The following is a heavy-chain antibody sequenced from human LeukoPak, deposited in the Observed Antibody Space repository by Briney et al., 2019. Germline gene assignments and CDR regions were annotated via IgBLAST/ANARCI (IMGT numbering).Heavy chain of an antibody. CDR2: MNPNSGNT. CDR1: GYTFTSYD. CDR3: ARAYCSGGSCYVLLDY. J-gene: IGHJ4*02. Sequence: ASVKVSCKASGYTFTSYDINWVRQAPGQGLEWMGWMNPNSGNTGYAQKFQGRVTMTRNTSISTAYMELSSLRSEDTAVYYCARAYCSGGSCYVLLDYWGQGTLVTVSS. D-gene: IGHD2-15*01. V-gene: IGHV1-8*01.